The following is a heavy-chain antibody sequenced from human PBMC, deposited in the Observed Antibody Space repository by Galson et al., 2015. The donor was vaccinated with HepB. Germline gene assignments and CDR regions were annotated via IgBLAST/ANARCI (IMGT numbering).Heavy chain of an antibody. CDR3: ARANYDILTGSIIGGDY. D-gene: IGHD3-9*01. CDR1: GYSFTSYW. CDR2: IDPSDSYT. J-gene: IGHJ4*02. Sequence: QSGAEVKKPGESLRISCKGSGYSFTSYWISWVRQMPGKGLEWMGRIDPSDSYTNYSPSFQGHVTISADKSISTAYLQWSSLKAWDTAMYYCARANYDILTGSIIGGDYWGQGTLVTVSS. V-gene: IGHV5-10-1*01.